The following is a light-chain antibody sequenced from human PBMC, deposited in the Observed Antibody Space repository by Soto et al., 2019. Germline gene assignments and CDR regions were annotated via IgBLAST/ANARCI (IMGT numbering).Light chain of an antibody. Sequence: EIVLTQSPGTLSLSPGERATLSCRDSQSVSSSYLAWYQQKPGQAPRLLIYGASSRATGIPDRFSGSGSGIDFTLTISRLEPEDFAVYYCQQYGSSPSFGQGTKLEIK. J-gene: IGKJ2*01. V-gene: IGKV3-20*01. CDR1: QSVSSSY. CDR3: QQYGSSPS. CDR2: GAS.